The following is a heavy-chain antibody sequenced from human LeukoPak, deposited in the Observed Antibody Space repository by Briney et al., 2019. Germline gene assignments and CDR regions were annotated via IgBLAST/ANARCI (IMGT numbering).Heavy chain of an antibody. Sequence: RSSETLSLTCTVSGGSVSSYYWSWIRQPPGKGLEWIGYVYYSGTTNYNPSLKSRVTISVDTSKNQFSLKLSSVTAADTAVYYCARASVHDYSFYYYYYYMDVWGKGTTVTVSS. CDR3: ARASVHDYSFYYYYYYMDV. V-gene: IGHV4-59*02. CDR1: GGSVSSYY. J-gene: IGHJ6*03. CDR2: VYYSGTT. D-gene: IGHD4-11*01.